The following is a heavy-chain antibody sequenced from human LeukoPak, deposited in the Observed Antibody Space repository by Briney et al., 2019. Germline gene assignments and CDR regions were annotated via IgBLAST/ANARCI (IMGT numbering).Heavy chain of an antibody. CDR1: GFTFSDYT. CDR2: LPPDGSYQ. CDR3: ARDLSSRRLDY. D-gene: IGHD5/OR15-5a*01. J-gene: IGHJ4*02. Sequence: GGSLRLSCAASGFTFSDYTMQWVRQAPGKGLEWVALLPPDGSYQYYADSVKGRFTISRDNSKNTLYLQMNSLRVEDTAVYYCARDLSSRRLDYWGQGTLVTVSS. V-gene: IGHV3-30*04.